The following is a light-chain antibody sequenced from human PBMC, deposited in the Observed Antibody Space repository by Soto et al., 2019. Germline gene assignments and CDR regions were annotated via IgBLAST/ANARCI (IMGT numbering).Light chain of an antibody. CDR1: QDIRNN. CDR3: QQFDELPRT. V-gene: IGKV1-33*01. J-gene: IGKJ2*01. CDR2: DAS. Sequence: DIQMTQSPSSLSTSVGDSVAITCQASQDIRNNLNWYQQKQGKAPKPLIYDASNLETGGPSRFSGSGSWTDFTLTISSLQPEDVATYYCQQFDELPRTFGQGTKLEIK.